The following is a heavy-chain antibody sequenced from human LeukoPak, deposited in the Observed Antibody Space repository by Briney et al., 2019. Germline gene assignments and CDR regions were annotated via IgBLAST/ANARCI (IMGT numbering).Heavy chain of an antibody. Sequence: GGSLRLSCAVSGFTFSSYSMSWVRQAPGKGPEWVSYISSSSSTIYYADSVKGRFTISRDNAKNSLYLQMNSLRAEDTAVYYCASGRGPADAFDIWGQGTMVTVSS. CDR1: GFTFSSYS. D-gene: IGHD2-15*01. J-gene: IGHJ3*02. V-gene: IGHV3-48*01. CDR2: ISSSSSTI. CDR3: ASGRGPADAFDI.